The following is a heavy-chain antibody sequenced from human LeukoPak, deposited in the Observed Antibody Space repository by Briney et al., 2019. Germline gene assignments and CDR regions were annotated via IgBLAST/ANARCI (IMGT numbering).Heavy chain of an antibody. J-gene: IGHJ3*01. Sequence: QPGGSLRLSCAASGFTFFTYGMHWVRQAPGKGLEWVAGIWYDGSNKHYADSVKGRFTISRDNSKSTLFLEMNSLRAEDTAVYYCAKERRIAVAGTSRHGFDFWGRGTMVTVSS. V-gene: IGHV3-33*06. CDR1: GFTFFTYG. CDR3: AKERRIAVAGTSRHGFDF. CDR2: IWYDGSNK. D-gene: IGHD6-19*01.